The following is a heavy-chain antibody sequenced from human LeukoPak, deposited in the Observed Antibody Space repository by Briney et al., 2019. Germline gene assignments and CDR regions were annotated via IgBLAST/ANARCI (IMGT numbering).Heavy chain of an antibody. D-gene: IGHD3-10*01. CDR2: INHSGST. V-gene: IGHV4-34*01. CDR1: GGSFSGYY. CDR3: ARAPSYYYGSGSYFYYYGMDV. J-gene: IGHJ6*02. Sequence: SETLSLTCAVYGGSFSGYYWSWIRQPPGKGLEWIGEINHSGSTNYNPSLKSRVTISVDTSKNQFSLKLSSVTAADTAVYYYARAPSYYYGSGSYFYYYGMDVWGQGTTVTVSS.